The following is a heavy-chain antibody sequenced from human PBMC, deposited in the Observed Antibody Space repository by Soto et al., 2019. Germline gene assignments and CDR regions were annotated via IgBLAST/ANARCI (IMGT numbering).Heavy chain of an antibody. V-gene: IGHV3-21*01. CDR1: GFTFSNYA. D-gene: IGHD6-13*01. J-gene: IGHJ4*02. CDR3: ARAPKLIAAAGAY. CDR2: ISSSSSYI. Sequence: GGSLRLSCAASGFTFSNYAMSWVRQAPGKGLEWVSSISSSSSYIYYADSVKGRFTISRDNAKNSLYLQMNSLRAEDTAVYYCARAPKLIAAAGAYWGQGTLVTVSS.